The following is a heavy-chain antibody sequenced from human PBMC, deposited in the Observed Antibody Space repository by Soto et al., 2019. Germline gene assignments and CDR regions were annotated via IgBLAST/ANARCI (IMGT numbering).Heavy chain of an antibody. D-gene: IGHD3-3*01. V-gene: IGHV1-8*01. CDR3: ARVTFRFLVWLDARIDDCDI. CDR1: GYTFTSYD. J-gene: IGHJ3*02. CDR2: MNPNSGNT. Sequence: QVQLVQSGAEVKKPGASVKVSCKASGYTFTSYDINWVRQGTGHGFECMGWMNPNSGNTGLAQKCQGRVKMTRNTSKSTAYMELSRLRSEDTAVYYCARVTFRFLVWLDARIDDCDIWGQGTMVTVSS.